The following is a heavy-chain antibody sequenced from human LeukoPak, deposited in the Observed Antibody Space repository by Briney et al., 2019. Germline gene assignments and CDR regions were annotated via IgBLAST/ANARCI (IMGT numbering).Heavy chain of an antibody. CDR1: GYTFSRLG. CDR3: AKEGDEFRGYLDV. J-gene: IGHJ6*04. D-gene: IGHD5-12*01. Sequence: GGSLRLACATSGYTFSRLGMQWVRQAPGKGLEWVAVIHNDGTMGQYADSVKGRLTISKDFSRNTLHLQVHSLRDDDTAVYYCAKEGDEFRGYLDVWGKGTTVTVSS. CDR2: IHNDGTMG. V-gene: IGHV3-30*02.